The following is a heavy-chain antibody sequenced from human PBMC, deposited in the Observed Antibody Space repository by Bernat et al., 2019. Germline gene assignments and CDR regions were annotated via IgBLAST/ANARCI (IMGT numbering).Heavy chain of an antibody. V-gene: IGHV4-59*01. D-gene: IGHD3-10*01. Sequence: VQLQESGPGLVKPSETLSLTCTVSGVSISHYYWTWIRQPPGKGLEWIGYIFYSGSTNSNPSLKSRVTISVDTSKNQFSLNLNSVTAADTAIYYCARDRVDGSGSYYDYWGRGILVTVSS. CDR1: GVSISHYY. CDR2: IFYSGST. J-gene: IGHJ4*02. CDR3: ARDRVDGSGSYYDY.